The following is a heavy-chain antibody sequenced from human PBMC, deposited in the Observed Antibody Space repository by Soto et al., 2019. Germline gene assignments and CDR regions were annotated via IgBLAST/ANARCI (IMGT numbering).Heavy chain of an antibody. CDR1: GFNFSSYS. D-gene: IGHD3-9*01. J-gene: IGHJ3*02. CDR2: ISGSGGST. CDR3: ARVGYDILTGLWNAFDI. Sequence: TGGSLSLSCAASGFNFSSYSMNWVRQAPGKGLEWVSGISGSGGSTYYAHSVKGRFTISRDNSKNTVFLEMNSLRAEDTAVYYCARVGYDILTGLWNAFDIWGQGTMVTVSS. V-gene: IGHV3-23*01.